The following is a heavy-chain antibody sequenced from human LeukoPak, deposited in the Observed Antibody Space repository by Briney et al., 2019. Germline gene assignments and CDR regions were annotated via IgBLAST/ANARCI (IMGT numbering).Heavy chain of an antibody. CDR1: GGSFSGYY. J-gene: IGHJ6*03. D-gene: IGHD4-11*01. CDR3: ARTYYYSNRPYYYYYMDA. CDR2: INHSGGT. V-gene: IGHV4-34*01. Sequence: SETLSLTCAVYGGSFSGYYWSWIRQPPGKGLEWIGEINHSGGTNYNPSLKSRVTISVDTSKNQFSLKLSSVTAADTAVYYCARTYYYSNRPYYYYYMDAWGKGTTVTVSS.